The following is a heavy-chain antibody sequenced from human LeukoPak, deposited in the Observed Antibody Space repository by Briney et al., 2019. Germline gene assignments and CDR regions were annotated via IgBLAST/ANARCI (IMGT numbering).Heavy chain of an antibody. D-gene: IGHD3-9*01. Sequence: ASVKVSCKASGYTFTNYAMHWVRQAPGQRLEWMGWINAGNGKTKYSQKFQGRVTITRDTSASTAYMELSSLRSEDAAVYYCARGVIPYDILSGSPIWFDPWGQGTLVTVSS. V-gene: IGHV1-3*01. CDR2: INAGNGKT. CDR3: ARGVIPYDILSGSPIWFDP. J-gene: IGHJ5*02. CDR1: GYTFTNYA.